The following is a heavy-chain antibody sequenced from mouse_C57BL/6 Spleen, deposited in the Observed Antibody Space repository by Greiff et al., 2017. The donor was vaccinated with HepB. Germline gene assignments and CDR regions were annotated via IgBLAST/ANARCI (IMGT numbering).Heavy chain of an antibody. CDR3: ARLGYDGAMDY. CDR1: GFTFSDYY. V-gene: IGHV5-12*01. D-gene: IGHD2-2*01. Sequence: EVQRVESGGGLVQPGGSLKLSCAASGFTFSDYYMYWVRQTPEKRLEWVAYISNGGGSTYYPDTVKGRFTISRDNAKNTLYLQMSRLKSEDTAMYYCARLGYDGAMDYWGQGTSVTVSS. J-gene: IGHJ4*01. CDR2: ISNGGGST.